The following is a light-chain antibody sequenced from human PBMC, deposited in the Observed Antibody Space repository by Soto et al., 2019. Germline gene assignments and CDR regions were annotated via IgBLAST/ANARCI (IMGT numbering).Light chain of an antibody. CDR1: SSDVGGYKY. CDR2: EVS. CDR3: SSYAGSNNWV. J-gene: IGLJ2*01. V-gene: IGLV2-8*01. Sequence: QSALTQPPSASGSLGQSVTISCTGTSSDVGGYKYVSWYQQPPGKAPKLMIYEVSKRPSGVPDRLSGSKSGNTASLTVSGLQGEDEADYYCSSYAGSNNWVFGGGTKLTVL.